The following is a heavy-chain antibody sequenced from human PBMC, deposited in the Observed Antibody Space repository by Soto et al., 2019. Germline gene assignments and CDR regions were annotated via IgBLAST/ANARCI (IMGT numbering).Heavy chain of an antibody. V-gene: IGHV5-51*01. J-gene: IGHJ6*02. Sequence: GESLKISCKTSGYSFTNFWIGWVRQMPGKGLEWVGIIHPRDSETTYSPSFQGQVTISVDKSASTAYLQWTSLKASDTDMYYCARFQERIAVAVYGMDVWGQGTTVTVSS. CDR3: ARFQERIAVAVYGMDV. D-gene: IGHD6-19*01. CDR1: GYSFTNFW. CDR2: IHPRDSET.